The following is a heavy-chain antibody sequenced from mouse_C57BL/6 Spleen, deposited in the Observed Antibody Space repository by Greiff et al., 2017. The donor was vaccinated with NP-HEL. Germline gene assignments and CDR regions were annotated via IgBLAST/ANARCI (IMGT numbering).Heavy chain of an antibody. J-gene: IGHJ2*01. Sequence: EVKVVESGEGLVKPGGSLKLSCAASGFTFSSYAMSWVRQTPEKRLEWVAYISSGGDYIYYADTVKGRFTISRDNARNTLYLQMSSLKSEDTAMYYCTRGDSNYGDYWGQGTTLTVSS. CDR1: GFTFSSYA. CDR3: TRGDSNYGDY. CDR2: ISSGGDYI. V-gene: IGHV5-9-1*02. D-gene: IGHD2-5*01.